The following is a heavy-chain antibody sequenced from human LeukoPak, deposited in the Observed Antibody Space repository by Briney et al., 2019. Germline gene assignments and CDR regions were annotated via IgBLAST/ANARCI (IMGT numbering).Heavy chain of an antibody. V-gene: IGHV1-46*01. Sequence: ASVKVSCKASGYTFTIYYIHWVRQAPGQGLEWMGLINPSGGSTNYAQKFQGRVTMTRDTSTSTVYMELSSLRSEDTAVYYCARGPRITLIRGGQWYYYMDVWGKGTTVTISS. D-gene: IGHD3-10*01. CDR2: INPSGGST. J-gene: IGHJ6*03. CDR1: GYTFTIYY. CDR3: ARGPRITLIRGGQWYYYMDV.